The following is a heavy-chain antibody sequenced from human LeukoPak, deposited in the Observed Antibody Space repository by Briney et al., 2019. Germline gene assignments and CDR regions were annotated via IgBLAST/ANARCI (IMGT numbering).Heavy chain of an antibody. CDR2: IYYSGST. CDR1: GGSISSSSYY. CDR3: ARRYCSGGRCYYFDY. V-gene: IGHV4-39*01. Sequence: PSETLSLTCTVSGGSISSSSYYWGWIRQPPGKGLEWIGSIYYSGSTYYNPSLKSRVTVSVDTSKNQFSLKLSSVTAADTAVYYCARRYCSGGRCYYFDYWGRGTLVTVSS. D-gene: IGHD2-15*01. J-gene: IGHJ4*02.